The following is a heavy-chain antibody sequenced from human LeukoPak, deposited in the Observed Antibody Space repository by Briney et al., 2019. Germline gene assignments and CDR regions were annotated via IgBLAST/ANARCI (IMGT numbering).Heavy chain of an antibody. Sequence: SETLSLTCAVYGGSFSGYYWSWIRQPPGKGLEWIGEINHSGSTNYNPSLKSRVTISVETSKNEFSLKLRSVTAADTAVYYCARVTGYRIEDYFDYWGQGTLVTVSS. J-gene: IGHJ4*02. CDR3: ARVTGYRIEDYFDY. V-gene: IGHV4-34*01. D-gene: IGHD6-13*01. CDR1: GGSFSGYY. CDR2: INHSGST.